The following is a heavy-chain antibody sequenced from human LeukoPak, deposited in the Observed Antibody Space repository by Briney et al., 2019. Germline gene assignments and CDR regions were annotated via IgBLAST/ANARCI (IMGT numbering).Heavy chain of an antibody. J-gene: IGHJ5*02. D-gene: IGHD4-23*01. CDR2: IYHSGST. V-gene: IGHV4-4*02. CDR1: GGSISSSNW. Sequence: PSGTLSLTCAVSGGSISSSNWWSWVRQPPGKGLEWIGEIYHSGSTNYNPSLKSRVTISVDKSKNQFSLKLSSVTAADTAVYYCARYCLLFGGNSAYNWFDPWGQGTLVIVSS. CDR3: ARYCLLFGGNSAYNWFDP.